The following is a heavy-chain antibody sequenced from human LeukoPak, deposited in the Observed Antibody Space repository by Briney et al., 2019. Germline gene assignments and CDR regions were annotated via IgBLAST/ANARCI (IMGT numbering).Heavy chain of an antibody. Sequence: GASVKVCCKTSGGTFSTYSINWVRQAPGQGLEWMGGIIPMFGTPNYVQKFQGRVTMTRDMSTSTVYMELSSLRSEDTAVYYCARVRSQVVFVRGAFDIWGQGTMVTVSS. V-gene: IGHV1-69*05. D-gene: IGHD2-15*01. CDR1: GGTFSTYS. CDR3: ARVRSQVVFVRGAFDI. J-gene: IGHJ3*02. CDR2: IIPMFGTP.